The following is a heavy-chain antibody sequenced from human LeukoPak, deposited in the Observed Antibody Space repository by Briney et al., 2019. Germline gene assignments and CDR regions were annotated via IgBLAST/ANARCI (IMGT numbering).Heavy chain of an antibody. J-gene: IGHJ4*02. Sequence: SETLSLTCAVYGESLNYYYWSWIRQSPGKGLEWIGDIFDGKTINYNPSLKSRVIISAATSSQQFSLNLKSVTAADTAVYFCASGAWAARLNSWAQGALVIVSS. D-gene: IGHD4-23*01. V-gene: IGHV4-34*12. CDR2: IFDGKTI. CDR3: ASGAWAARLNS. CDR1: GESLNYYY.